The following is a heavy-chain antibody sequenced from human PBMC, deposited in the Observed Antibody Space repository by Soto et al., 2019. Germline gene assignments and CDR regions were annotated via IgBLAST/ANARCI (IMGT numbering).Heavy chain of an antibody. CDR3: AKEGRLKAPDY. CDR1: GFTFSDYY. V-gene: IGHV3-23*01. D-gene: IGHD1-26*01. Sequence: LRLSCEDSGFTFSDYYMSWIRQAPGKGLEWVSAISGRGDTTSYADSVKGRFTISRDNSKNTLYLQMNSLRAEDSALYYCAKEGRLKAPDYWGQGTLVTVSS. J-gene: IGHJ4*02. CDR2: ISGRGDTT.